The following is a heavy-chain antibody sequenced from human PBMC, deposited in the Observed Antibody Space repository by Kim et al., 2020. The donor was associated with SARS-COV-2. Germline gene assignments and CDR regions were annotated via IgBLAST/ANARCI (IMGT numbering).Heavy chain of an antibody. CDR2: IYYSGST. D-gene: IGHD3-22*01. CDR1: GGSISSSSYY. J-gene: IGHJ2*01. CDR3: ARRVVIHWYFDL. V-gene: IGHV4-39*01. Sequence: SETLSLTCTVSGGSISSSSYYWGWIRQPPGKGLEWIGSIYYSGSTYHNPSLKSRVTISVDTSKNQFSLKLSSVTAADTAVYYCARRVVIHWYFDLWGRGTLVTVSS.